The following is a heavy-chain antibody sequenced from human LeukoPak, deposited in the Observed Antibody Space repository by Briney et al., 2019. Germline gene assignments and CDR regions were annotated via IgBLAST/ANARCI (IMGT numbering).Heavy chain of an antibody. D-gene: IGHD1-1*01. CDR1: GGSISSYY. Sequence: SETLSLTCTVSGGSISSYYWSWLRQPPGKGLEWIGYIYYSGSTNYNPSLKSRVTISVDTSKNQFSLKLSSVTAADTAVYYCARDGRNDGDAFDIWGQGTMVTVSS. CDR3: ARDGRNDGDAFDI. J-gene: IGHJ3*02. V-gene: IGHV4-59*01. CDR2: IYYSGST.